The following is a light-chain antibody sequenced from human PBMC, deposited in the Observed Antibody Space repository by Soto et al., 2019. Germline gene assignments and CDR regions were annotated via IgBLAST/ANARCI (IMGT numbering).Light chain of an antibody. V-gene: IGKV2-30*01. Sequence: DVVMTQSPLSLAVTLGQPASISCTSSQSLVSSEGRTCLSWFHQRPGQSPRRLIYMVSNRDSGVPDRFSGSGSGTDFTLKISWVEAEDVGIYYCLQGSHWPWTFGQGTEVEIK. CDR2: MVS. J-gene: IGKJ1*01. CDR3: LQGSHWPWT. CDR1: QSLVSSEGRTC.